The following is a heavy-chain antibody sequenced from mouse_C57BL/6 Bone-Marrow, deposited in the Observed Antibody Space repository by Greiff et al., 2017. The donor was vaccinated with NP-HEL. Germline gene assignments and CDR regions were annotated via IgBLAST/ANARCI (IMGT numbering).Heavy chain of an antibody. J-gene: IGHJ3*01. CDR3: ARGDYDLAWFAY. Sequence: QVQLQQSGPGLVQPSQSLSITCTVSGFSLTSYGVHWVRQSPGKGLEWLGVIWSGGSTDYNVAFISRLSISKDNSKSQVFFKMNSLQADDAAIDYCARGDYDLAWFAYWGQGTLVTVSA. V-gene: IGHV2-2*01. CDR2: IWSGGST. CDR1: GFSLTSYG. D-gene: IGHD2-4*01.